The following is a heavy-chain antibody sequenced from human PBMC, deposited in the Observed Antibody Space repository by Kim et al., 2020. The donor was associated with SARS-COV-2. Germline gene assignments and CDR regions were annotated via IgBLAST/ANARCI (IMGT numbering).Heavy chain of an antibody. CDR1: GGSISSYY. J-gene: IGHJ6*02. CDR3: ARDSQTLTGPYYYYYGMDV. CDR2: IYYSGST. D-gene: IGHD3-9*01. Sequence: SETLSLTCTVSGGSISSYYWSWIRQPPGKGLEWIGYIYYSGSTNYNPSLKSRVTISVDTSKNQFSLKLSSVTAADTAVYYCARDSQTLTGPYYYYYGMDVWGQGTTVTVSS. V-gene: IGHV4-59*13.